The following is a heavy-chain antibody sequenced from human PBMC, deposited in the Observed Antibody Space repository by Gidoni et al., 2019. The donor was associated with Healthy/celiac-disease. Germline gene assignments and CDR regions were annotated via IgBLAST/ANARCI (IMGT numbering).Heavy chain of an antibody. J-gene: IGHJ4*02. D-gene: IGHD5-12*01. Sequence: EVQLVESGGGLVKPGGSLRPSCAASGFTFSNAWLSWVRQARGKGLEWVGRSNSKTDGGTTDYAASVKGRFTISRDDSKNTLYLQRSSLKTEDTAVYYCTTEGYGVDYWGQGTLVTVSS. CDR1: GFTFSNAW. V-gene: IGHV3-15*01. CDR3: TTEGYGVDY. CDR2: SNSKTDGGTT.